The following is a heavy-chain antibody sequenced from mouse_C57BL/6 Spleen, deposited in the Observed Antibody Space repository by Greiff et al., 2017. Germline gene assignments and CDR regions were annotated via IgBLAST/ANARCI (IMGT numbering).Heavy chain of an antibody. Sequence: QVQLQQPGAELVRPGTSVKLSCKASGYTFTSYWMHWVKQRPGQGLEWIGVIDPSDSYTNYNQKFKGKATLTVDTSSSTAYMQLSSLTSEDSAVYYCARGGFYGSSLYWYFDVWGTGTTVTVSS. CDR2: IDPSDSYT. D-gene: IGHD1-1*01. CDR1: GYTFTSYW. V-gene: IGHV1-59*01. J-gene: IGHJ1*03. CDR3: ARGGFYGSSLYWYFDV.